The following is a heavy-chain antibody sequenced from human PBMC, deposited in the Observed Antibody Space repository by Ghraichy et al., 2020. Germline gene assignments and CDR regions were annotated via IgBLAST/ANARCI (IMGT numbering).Heavy chain of an antibody. CDR2: IKFDGSES. D-gene: IGHD3-10*01. CDR3: ARDSSPEYRTYYYADAFDI. Sequence: LSLTCAASEFTFSHFWMTWVRQAPGKGLEWVANIKFDGSESNYMDSVKGRFTMSRDNAKNSMYLQMNSLRAEDTAVYYCARDSSPEYRTYYYADAFDIWGQGTMVTVSS. V-gene: IGHV3-7*01. CDR1: EFTFSHFW. J-gene: IGHJ3*02.